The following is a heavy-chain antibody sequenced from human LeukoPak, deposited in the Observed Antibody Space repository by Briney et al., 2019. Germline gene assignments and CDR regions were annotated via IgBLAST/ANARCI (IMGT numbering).Heavy chain of an antibody. D-gene: IGHD4-11*01. CDR2: IYSGGST. V-gene: IGHV3-53*01. CDR1: GFTISSNY. Sequence: GGSLRLSCAASGFTISSNYMSWVRQAQGKGLEWVSVIYSGGSTYYADSVKGRFTISRDNSKNTLYLQMNSLRAEDTAVYYCATYRRYNIDYWGQGTLVTVSS. J-gene: IGHJ4*02. CDR3: ATYRRYNIDY.